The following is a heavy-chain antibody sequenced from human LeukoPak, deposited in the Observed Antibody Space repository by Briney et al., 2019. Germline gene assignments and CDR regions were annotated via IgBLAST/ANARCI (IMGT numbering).Heavy chain of an antibody. CDR2: INSDGSST. J-gene: IGHJ3*02. CDR3: AKYATIAAADDAFDI. Sequence: HSGGSLRLSCAASGFTFSSYWMHWVRQAPGKGLVWVSRINSDGSSTSYADSVKGRFTISRDNAKNSLYLQMNSLRAEDTAVYYCAKYATIAAADDAFDIWGQGTMVTVSS. D-gene: IGHD6-13*01. V-gene: IGHV3-74*01. CDR1: GFTFSSYW.